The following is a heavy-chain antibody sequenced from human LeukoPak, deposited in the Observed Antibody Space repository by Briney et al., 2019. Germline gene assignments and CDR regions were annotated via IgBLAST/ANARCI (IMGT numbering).Heavy chain of an antibody. CDR3: AKEITLTTAYFDY. Sequence: PGGSLRLSCVASGFTFSKYDMSWVRQAPGEGLEWDSGISDSGDQTYYADSVRARFTISRDNSKNTLYLQVNSLRAEDTALYYCAKEITLTTAYFDYWGQGTLVTVSS. J-gene: IGHJ4*02. V-gene: IGHV3-23*01. D-gene: IGHD4-17*01. CDR2: ISDSGDQT. CDR1: GFTFSKYD.